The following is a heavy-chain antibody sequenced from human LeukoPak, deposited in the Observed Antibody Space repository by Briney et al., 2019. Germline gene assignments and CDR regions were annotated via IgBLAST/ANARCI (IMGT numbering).Heavy chain of an antibody. V-gene: IGHV3-30*18. Sequence: PGGSLRLSCAASGFTFSSYGMHWVRQAPGKGLGWVAVISYDGSNKYYADSVKGRFTFSRDNSKNTLYLQMNSLRAEDTAVYYCAKEKKGVGYYFDYWGQGTLVTVSS. CDR1: GFTFSSYG. CDR3: AKEKKGVGYYFDY. D-gene: IGHD2-15*01. CDR2: ISYDGSNK. J-gene: IGHJ4*02.